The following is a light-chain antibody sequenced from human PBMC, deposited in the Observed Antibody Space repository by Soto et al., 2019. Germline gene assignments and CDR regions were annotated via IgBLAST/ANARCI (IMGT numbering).Light chain of an antibody. Sequence: QLPQSHKPLSESVGDIVTITCRASQTISSWVAWYQQKPGKAPKLLIYKASTLKSGVPSRFSGSGSGTEFTLTISSLQPDDFATYYCQHYNSYSEAFGQGTKVDIK. J-gene: IGKJ1*01. CDR1: QTISSW. V-gene: IGKV1-5*03. CDR2: KAS. CDR3: QHYNSYSEA.